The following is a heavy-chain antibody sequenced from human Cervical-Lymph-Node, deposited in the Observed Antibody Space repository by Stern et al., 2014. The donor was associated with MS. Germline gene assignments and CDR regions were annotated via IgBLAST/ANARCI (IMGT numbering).Heavy chain of an antibody. D-gene: IGHD3-3*01. CDR1: GGTVARHA. Sequence: QVQLVQSGAEVKKPGSSVKVACRASGGTVARHALSWVRQAPGQGLEWMGGIIPMFGTTNYAERFQGRLTISADSGAVYMELSTLRSEDTAVYYCARDYDFSSGHEPPVDVFDFWGQGTMVTVSS. V-gene: IGHV1-69*01. CDR3: ARDYDFSSGHEPPVDVFDF. CDR2: IIPMFGTT. J-gene: IGHJ3*01.